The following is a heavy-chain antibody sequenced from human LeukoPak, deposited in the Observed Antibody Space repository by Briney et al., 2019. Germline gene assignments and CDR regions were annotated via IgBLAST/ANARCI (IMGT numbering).Heavy chain of an antibody. J-gene: IGHJ5*02. CDR3: ARVRRWFDP. CDR2: INHSGST. Sequence: PSETLSLTCTVSGGSISSGGYYWSWIRQPPGKGLEWIGEINHSGSTNYNPSLKSRVTISVDTSKNQFSLKLSSVTAADTAVYYCARVRRWFDPWGQGTLVTVSS. CDR1: GGSISSGGYY. V-gene: IGHV4-39*07.